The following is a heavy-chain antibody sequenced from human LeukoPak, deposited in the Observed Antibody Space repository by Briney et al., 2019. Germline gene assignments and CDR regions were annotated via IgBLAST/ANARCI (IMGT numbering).Heavy chain of an antibody. J-gene: IGHJ6*02. V-gene: IGHV4-61*01. D-gene: IGHD1-26*01. CDR3: AGVVGGSYSMDV. Sequence: SETLSLTCTVSAGSVSSGSYYWSWIRQPPGKGLEWIGYIYYSGSTKYNPSLKSRVTISIDTPKNQFSLKLSSVTAADTAIYYCAGVVGGSYSMDVWGQGTTVTVSS. CDR1: AGSVSSGSYY. CDR2: IYYSGST.